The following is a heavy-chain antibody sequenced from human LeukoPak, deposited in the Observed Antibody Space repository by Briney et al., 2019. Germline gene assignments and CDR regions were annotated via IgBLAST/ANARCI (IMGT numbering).Heavy chain of an antibody. J-gene: IGHJ4*02. D-gene: IGHD3-10*01. V-gene: IGHV3-21*04. CDR3: AARFGEAKTFGY. CDR2: ISSSSSYI. Sequence: GGSLRLSCAASGFTFGSYSMNWVRQAPGKGLEWVSSISSSSSYIYYTDSVKGRFTISRDNSKNTLYLQMNSLRVEDTGEYYCAARFGEAKTFGYWGQGTLVTVSS. CDR1: GFTFGSYS.